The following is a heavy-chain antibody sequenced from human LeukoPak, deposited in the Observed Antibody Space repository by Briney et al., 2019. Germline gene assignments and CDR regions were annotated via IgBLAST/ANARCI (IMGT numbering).Heavy chain of an antibody. CDR1: GYSISSGYY. CDR3: ARMIVVVVAAQPYYFDY. V-gene: IGHV4-38-2*01. Sequence: PSETLSLTCAVSGYSISSGYYWGWIRQPPGKGVEWIGSIYRSGSTYYNPSPKSRVTISVDTSKNQFSLKLSSVTAADTAVYYCARMIVVVVAAQPYYFDYWGQGTLVTVSS. D-gene: IGHD2-15*01. J-gene: IGHJ4*02. CDR2: IYRSGST.